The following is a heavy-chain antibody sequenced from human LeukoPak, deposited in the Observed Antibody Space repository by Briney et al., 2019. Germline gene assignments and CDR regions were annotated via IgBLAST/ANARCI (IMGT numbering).Heavy chain of an antibody. CDR3: ARGHSGYRSSTSCFGAAFDY. Sequence: SQTLSLTCAISGDSVSRNSAAWNWFRQSPSRDLEWLGRTFYRSKWYEDYAVSVKSRITINPDTSKNQFSLQLNSVTPEDTAVYYCARGHSGYRSSTSCFGAAFDYWGQGTLVTVSS. J-gene: IGHJ4*02. V-gene: IGHV6-1*01. CDR1: GDSVSRNSAA. CDR2: TFYRSKWYE. D-gene: IGHD2-2*03.